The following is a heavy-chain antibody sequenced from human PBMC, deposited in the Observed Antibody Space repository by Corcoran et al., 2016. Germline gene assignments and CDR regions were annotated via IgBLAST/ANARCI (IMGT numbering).Heavy chain of an antibody. CDR2: TNPNSGDT. CDR3: ATLGAAVSY. CDR1: GYSFTDYY. V-gene: IGHV1-2*04. J-gene: IGHJ4*02. Sequence: QVQVVQSGAEVKKPGASVKVSCKASGYSFTDYYMHWVRQAPGQGLEWMGWTNPNSGDTKYEQKFQGWVTMTRDASISTAYMELSSLRSDDTAGYYCATLGAAVSYWGQGTLVTVSS. D-gene: IGHD6-25*01.